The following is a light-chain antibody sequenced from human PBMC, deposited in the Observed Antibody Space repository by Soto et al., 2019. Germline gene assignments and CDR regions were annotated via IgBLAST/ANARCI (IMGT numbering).Light chain of an antibody. V-gene: IGKV4-1*01. J-gene: IGKJ2*01. CDR2: WAS. CDR3: QQHYSSPPT. Sequence: DIVMTQSPDSLAVSLGERATIDCKSSQSVLHSSNNKNFLAWYQHKPGQPPKLLIYWASTRESGVPDRFSGSGSGTDSTLTISSLQSEDVAVYYCQQHYSSPPTFGQGTKVEIK. CDR1: QSVLHSSNNKNF.